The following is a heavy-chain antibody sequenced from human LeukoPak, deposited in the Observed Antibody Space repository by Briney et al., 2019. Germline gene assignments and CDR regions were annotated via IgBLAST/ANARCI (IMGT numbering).Heavy chain of an antibody. CDR3: AGGGLVDEVGTVCFDY. Sequence: SETLSLTCTVSGGSISSFYWSWIRQPPGKGLEWIAYIHHSGSTNYNPSLKSRVTISVDTSKNQFSLKLSSVTAADTAVYYCAGGGLVDEVGTVCFDYWGQGALVTVSS. J-gene: IGHJ4*02. V-gene: IGHV4-59*08. D-gene: IGHD1-1*01. CDR1: GGSISSFY. CDR2: IHHSGST.